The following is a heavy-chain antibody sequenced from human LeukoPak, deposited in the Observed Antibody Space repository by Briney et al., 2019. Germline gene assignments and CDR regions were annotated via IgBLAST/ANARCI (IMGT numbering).Heavy chain of an antibody. CDR1: GGSFSGYY. J-gene: IGHJ4*02. V-gene: IGHV4-34*01. CDR2: INHSGST. Sequence: SETLSLTCAVYGGSFSGYYWSWIRQPPGKGLEWIWEINHSGSTNYNPSLKSRVTISVDTSKNQFSLKLSSVTAADTAVYYCARGRIQLWTNFDYWGQGTLVTVSS. CDR3: ARGRIQLWTNFDY. D-gene: IGHD5-18*01.